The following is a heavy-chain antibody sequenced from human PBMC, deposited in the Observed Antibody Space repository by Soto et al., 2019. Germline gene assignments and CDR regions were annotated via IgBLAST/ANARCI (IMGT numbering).Heavy chain of an antibody. D-gene: IGHD3-16*02. J-gene: IGHJ4*02. CDR2: IYYSGST. Sequence: SETLSLTCTVSGGSISSYYWSWIRQPPGKGLEWIGYIYYSGSTNYNPSLKSRVTISVDTSKNQFSLKLSSVTAADTAVYYCARFSPFTFGGVIVTAHFDYWGQGTLVTVSS. CDR1: GGSISSYY. V-gene: IGHV4-59*01. CDR3: ARFSPFTFGGVIVTAHFDY.